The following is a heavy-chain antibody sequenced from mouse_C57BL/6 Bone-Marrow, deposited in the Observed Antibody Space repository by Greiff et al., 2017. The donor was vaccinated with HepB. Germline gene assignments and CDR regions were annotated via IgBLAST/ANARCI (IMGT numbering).Heavy chain of an antibody. V-gene: IGHV1-52*01. CDR3: ARRGPSLAGYYFDY. Sequence: QVQLQQSGAELVRPGSSVKLSCKASGYTFTSYWMHWVKQRPIQGLEWIGNIDPSDSETHYNQKFKDKATLTVDKSSSTAYMQLSSLTSEDSAVYYCARRGPSLAGYYFDYWGQGTTLTVSS. CDR1: GYTFTSYW. CDR2: IDPSDSET. J-gene: IGHJ2*01.